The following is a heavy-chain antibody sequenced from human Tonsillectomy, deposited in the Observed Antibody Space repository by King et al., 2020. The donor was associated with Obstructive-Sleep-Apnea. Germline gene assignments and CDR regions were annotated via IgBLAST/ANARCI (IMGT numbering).Heavy chain of an antibody. CDR1: GFTFGDYA. D-gene: IGHD3-10*01. CDR2: IRSKAYGGTT. J-gene: IGHJ3*02. CDR3: TRDGGLWFGSFDAFDI. V-gene: IGHV3-49*03. Sequence: EVQLVESGGGLVQPGRSLRLSCTASGFTFGDYAMSWFRQAPGKGLEWVGFIRSKAYGGTTEYAASVKGRFTISRDDSKSIAYLQMNSLKTEDTAVYYCTRDGGLWFGSFDAFDIWGQGKMVTVSS.